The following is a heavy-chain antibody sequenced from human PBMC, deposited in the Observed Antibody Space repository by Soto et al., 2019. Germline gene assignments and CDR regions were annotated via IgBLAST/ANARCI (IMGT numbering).Heavy chain of an antibody. V-gene: IGHV4-4*02. CDR1: GGSLSSSNW. J-gene: IGHJ4*02. CDR3: AREYYFDY. CDR2: IFYSGST. Sequence: SETLSLTCAVSGGSLSSSNWWSWVRQPPGKALEWLGEIFYSGSTKYNPSLNSRVTISVDTSKNQFSLKLSSVTAADTAVYYCAREYYFDYWGQGTLVTVSS.